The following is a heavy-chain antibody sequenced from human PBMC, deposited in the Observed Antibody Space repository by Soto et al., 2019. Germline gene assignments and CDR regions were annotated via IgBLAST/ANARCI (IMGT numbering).Heavy chain of an antibody. J-gene: IGHJ6*02. CDR1: GFSFSNYF. V-gene: IGHV3-30*18. Sequence: QVHLAESGGGVVQPGGSLRLSCAASGFSFSNYFMYWVRQAPGKGLEWVATISYDVSATNYAESVKGRFTISRDNSDYMVFMQMNSLRREDTAVYFCAKDVQHAVTRYSDHEYYAMDVWGQGTTVTVS. CDR2: ISYDVSAT. D-gene: IGHD2-21*01. CDR3: AKDVQHAVTRYSDHEYYAMDV.